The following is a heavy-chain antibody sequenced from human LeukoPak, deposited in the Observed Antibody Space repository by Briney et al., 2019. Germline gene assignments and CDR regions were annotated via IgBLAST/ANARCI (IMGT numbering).Heavy chain of an antibody. CDR1: GYTFTSYG. Sequence: GASVTVSCKASGYTFTSYGISWVRQAPGQGLEWMGWISAYNGNTNYAQKLQGRVTMTTDTSTSTAYMELRSLRSDDTAVYYCARALYYYDSSGYYCDYWGQGTLVTVSS. CDR3: ARALYYYDSSGYYCDY. D-gene: IGHD3-22*01. J-gene: IGHJ4*02. CDR2: ISAYNGNT. V-gene: IGHV1-18*01.